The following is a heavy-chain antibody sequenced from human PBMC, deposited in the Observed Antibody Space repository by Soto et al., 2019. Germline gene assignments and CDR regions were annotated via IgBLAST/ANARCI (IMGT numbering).Heavy chain of an antibody. CDR1: GFTFSNYA. CDR3: AKTPRQWLVYFDY. V-gene: IGHV3-23*01. D-gene: IGHD6-19*01. J-gene: IGHJ4*02. Sequence: EVQLLESGGGLVQPGGSPRLSCAASGFTFSNYAMSWVRQAPGKGLEWVSAISNSGGTTYYADSVKGRFTISRDNSKDTLHLQMNSLRAEDTAVYYCAKTPRQWLVYFDYWGQGTLVTVSS. CDR2: ISNSGGTT.